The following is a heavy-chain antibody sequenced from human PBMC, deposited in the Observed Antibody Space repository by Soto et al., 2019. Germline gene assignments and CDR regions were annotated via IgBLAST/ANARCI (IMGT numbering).Heavy chain of an antibody. Sequence: GESLKISCKGSGYSFTIYWISWVRQMPGKGLEWMGRIDPSDSYTNYSPSFQGHVTISADKSISTAYLQWSSLKASDTAMYYCARHREEYYDSSGYYSNWFDPWGQGTLVTVSS. CDR2: IDPSDSYT. CDR3: ARHREEYYDSSGYYSNWFDP. D-gene: IGHD3-22*01. CDR1: GYSFTIYW. J-gene: IGHJ5*02. V-gene: IGHV5-10-1*01.